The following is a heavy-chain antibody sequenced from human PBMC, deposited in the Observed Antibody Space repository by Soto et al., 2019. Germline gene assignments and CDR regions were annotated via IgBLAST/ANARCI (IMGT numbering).Heavy chain of an antibody. V-gene: IGHV1-18*01. J-gene: IGHJ5*02. CDR1: GYIFNNYA. CDR3: ASDLSSGWFDH. Sequence: QVQLVQSGAEVKKPGASVKVSCKASGYIFNNYAISWVRQAPGQGLEWMGWMNVYNGHTKYAQKVQGRLTMTTDTSTSTAYMELRNLRSADTAVYYCASDLSSGWFDHWGQGTLVTVSS. CDR2: MNVYNGHT. D-gene: IGHD6-19*01.